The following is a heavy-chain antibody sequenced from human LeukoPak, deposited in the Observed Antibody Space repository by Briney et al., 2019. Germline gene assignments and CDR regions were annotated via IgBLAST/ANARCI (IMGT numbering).Heavy chain of an antibody. CDR1: GYTFTGYY. Sequence: GASVKVSCKASGYTFTGYYMHWVRQAPGQGLEWMGRINPNSGGTNYAQKFQGRVTMTRDTSISTAYMELSRLRSDDTAVYYCARVLTYFYCSSTSCYRKPKNWFDPWGQGTLVTVSS. CDR3: ARVLTYFYCSSTSCYRKPKNWFDP. CDR2: INPNSGGT. D-gene: IGHD2-2*01. J-gene: IGHJ5*02. V-gene: IGHV1-2*06.